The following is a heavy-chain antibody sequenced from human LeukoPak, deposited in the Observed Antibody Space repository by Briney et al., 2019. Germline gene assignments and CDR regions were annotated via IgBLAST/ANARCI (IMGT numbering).Heavy chain of an antibody. D-gene: IGHD1-26*01. CDR3: ATISGSYPFYFDY. V-gene: IGHV4-39*01. CDR2: IYYSGTT. Sequence: SETLSLTCSVSGGSTSSSSYYGGWTRQPPGEGLEWIGTIYYSGTTYYNPSLKSRVTIFVDTSKKQLSLKLSSVTAADTAVYYCATISGSYPFYFDYWGQGTLVTVSS. J-gene: IGHJ4*02. CDR1: GGSTSSSSYY.